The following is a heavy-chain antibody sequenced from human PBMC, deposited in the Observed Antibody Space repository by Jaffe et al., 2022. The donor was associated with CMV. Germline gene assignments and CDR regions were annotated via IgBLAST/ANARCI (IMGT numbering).Heavy chain of an antibody. CDR2: IWYDGSNK. D-gene: IGHD3-10*01. Sequence: QVQLVESGGGVVQPGRSLRLSCAASGFTFSSYGMHWVRQAPGKGLEWVAVIWYDGSNKYYADSVKGRFTISRDNSKNTLYLQMNSLRAEDTAVYYCARPYYGSGSFQFDYWGQGTLVTVSS. J-gene: IGHJ4*02. CDR3: ARPYYGSGSFQFDY. CDR1: GFTFSSYG. V-gene: IGHV3-33*01.